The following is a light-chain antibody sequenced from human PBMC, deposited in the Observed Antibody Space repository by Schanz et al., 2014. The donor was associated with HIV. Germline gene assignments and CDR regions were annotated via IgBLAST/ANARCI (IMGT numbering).Light chain of an antibody. CDR3: QQYNNWPYT. CDR1: QTISSN. CDR2: DAS. J-gene: IGKJ2*01. V-gene: IGKV3D-15*01. Sequence: EIVLTQSPATLSVSPGERATLSCRASQTISSNLAWSQQKPGQAPRLLIYDASRRATGIPARFSGSGSGTEFTLTISSLQSEDFAVYYCQQYNNWPYTFGQGTNLEIK.